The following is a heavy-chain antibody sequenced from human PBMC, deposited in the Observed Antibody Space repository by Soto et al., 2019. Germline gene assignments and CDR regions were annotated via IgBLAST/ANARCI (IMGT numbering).Heavy chain of an antibody. CDR1: GFTFGEYA. Sequence: GGSLRLSCTASGFTFGEYAMSWFRQAPGKGLEWVGFIRSKAYGGTTEYAASVKGRFTISRDDSKSIAYLQMNSLKTEDTAVYYCTRDLRGYSYGPFDYWGQGTLVTVSS. J-gene: IGHJ4*02. V-gene: IGHV3-49*03. CDR2: IRSKAYGGTT. CDR3: TRDLRGYSYGPFDY. D-gene: IGHD5-18*01.